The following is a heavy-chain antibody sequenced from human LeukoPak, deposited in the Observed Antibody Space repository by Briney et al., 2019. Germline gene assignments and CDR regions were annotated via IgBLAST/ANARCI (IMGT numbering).Heavy chain of an antibody. V-gene: IGHV3-30*03. CDR3: ARDPIAARPSLVDY. CDR1: GFTFSTYG. Sequence: GGSLRLSCAASGFTFSTYGMHWVRQAPGKGLEWVAVISYGGSNKYYADSVKGRFTISRDNSKNTLYLQMNSLRAEDTAVYYCARDPIAARPSLVDYWGQGTLVTVSS. D-gene: IGHD6-6*01. CDR2: ISYGGSNK. J-gene: IGHJ4*02.